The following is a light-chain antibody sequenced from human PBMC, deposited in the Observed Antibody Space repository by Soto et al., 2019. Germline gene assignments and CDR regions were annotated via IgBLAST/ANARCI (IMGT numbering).Light chain of an antibody. CDR1: GSDVGLYDY. Sequence: QSVLAQPASVSGSPGQSITISCTGTGSDVGLYDYVSWYQQHPGKAPQLMIYAVSNRPSGVSNRFSASKSGNTASLFISGLQAEDEADYYCSSYTSDSSYVFGSGTKVTVL. J-gene: IGLJ1*01. V-gene: IGLV2-14*01. CDR2: AVS. CDR3: SSYTSDSSYV.